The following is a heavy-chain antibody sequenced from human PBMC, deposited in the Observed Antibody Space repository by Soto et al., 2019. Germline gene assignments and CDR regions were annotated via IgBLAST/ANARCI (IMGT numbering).Heavy chain of an antibody. J-gene: IGHJ3*02. Sequence: PSETLSLTCTVSGGSISSYYWSWIRQPPGKGLEWIGYLYYSGSTNYNPSLKSRVTISVDTSKSQFSLKLNSVTAAETAVYYCARWSGGTWVRNAFDIWGQGTMVTVSS. CDR2: LYYSGST. V-gene: IGHV4-59*08. D-gene: IGHD6-25*01. CDR3: ARWSGGTWVRNAFDI. CDR1: GGSISSYY.